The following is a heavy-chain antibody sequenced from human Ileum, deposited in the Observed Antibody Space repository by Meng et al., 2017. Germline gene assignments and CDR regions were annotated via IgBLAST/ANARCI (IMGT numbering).Heavy chain of an antibody. V-gene: IGHV3-23*01. CDR2: ISGSGSGGGP. CDR3: AKDVHTSTWAPDY. J-gene: IGHJ4*02. Sequence: GESLKISCAASGFTFGTYAMTWVRQAPGKGLEWVSGISGSGSGGGPYYADSVKGRFTISRDNSKNTLYLQMNSLRAEDTAVYYCAKDVHTSTWAPDYWGQGTLVTVSS. D-gene: IGHD6-13*01. CDR1: GFTFGTYA.